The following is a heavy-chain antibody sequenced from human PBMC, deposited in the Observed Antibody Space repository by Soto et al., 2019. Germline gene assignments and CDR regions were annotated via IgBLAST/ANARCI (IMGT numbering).Heavy chain of an antibody. D-gene: IGHD2-15*01. J-gene: IGHJ6*02. CDR3: AREGDRINDMMDV. CDR1: GFSFSDYS. Sequence: GGSLRLSCAASGFSFSDYSMNWFRQAPGRGLEWVSFISGSGKSIYYGDSVKGRFYTSRDNARNSLFLHMSRLTAEDTAVYYCAREGDRINDMMDVWGQGTTVTVSS. CDR2: ISGSGKSI. V-gene: IGHV3-21*01.